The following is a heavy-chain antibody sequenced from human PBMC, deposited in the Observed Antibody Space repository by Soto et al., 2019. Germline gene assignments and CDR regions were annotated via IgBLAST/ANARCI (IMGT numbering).Heavy chain of an antibody. CDR3: ARQNYYSGMDV. J-gene: IGHJ6*02. V-gene: IGHV1-18*01. CDR1: GYTFTSYF. Sequence: QVQLVQSGAEVKKPGASVKVSCKASGYTFTSYFITWVHQAPGQGLEWMGWISAYNGNTNYAQMLQGRVTMTTDTSTATAYMEMRTLRSDDTAVYYCARQNYYSGMDVWGQGTTVTVSS. CDR2: ISAYNGNT.